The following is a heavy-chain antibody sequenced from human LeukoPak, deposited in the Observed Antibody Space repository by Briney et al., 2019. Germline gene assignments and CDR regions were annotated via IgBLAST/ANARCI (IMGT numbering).Heavy chain of an antibody. Sequence: ASVKVSCKASGYTFTNYDISWVRQAPGQGLEWMGWISAYSANTNYAQKLQGRVTMTTGTSTSTAYMELRSLRSDDTAVYYCARDGTAVTGTGRFDYWGQGALVTVSS. D-gene: IGHD6-19*01. CDR3: ARDGTAVTGTGRFDY. V-gene: IGHV1-18*01. CDR1: GYTFTNYD. CDR2: ISAYSANT. J-gene: IGHJ4*02.